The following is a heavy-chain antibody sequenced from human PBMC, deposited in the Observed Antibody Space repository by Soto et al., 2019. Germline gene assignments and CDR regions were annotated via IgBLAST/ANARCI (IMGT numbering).Heavy chain of an antibody. J-gene: IGHJ4*02. CDR2: IYYSGST. Sequence: QVQLQESGPGLVKPSETLSLTCTVSGGSISSYYWSWIRQPPGKGLEWIGYIYYSGSTNYNPSLKSRVTLSVDLSKNQFSLKLSSVPAADTAVYYCASGSRYYYASSGYYNYWGQGTLVTVSS. V-gene: IGHV4-59*01. CDR1: GGSISSYY. D-gene: IGHD3-22*01. CDR3: ASGSRYYYASSGYYNY.